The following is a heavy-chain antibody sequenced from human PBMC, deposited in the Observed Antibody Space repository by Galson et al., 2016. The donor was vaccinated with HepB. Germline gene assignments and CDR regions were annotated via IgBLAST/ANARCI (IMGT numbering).Heavy chain of an antibody. V-gene: IGHV1-69*13. CDR1: GGTFSNYA. CDR3: ARDGPYYDILTVTYDAFDI. CDR2: IIPMFDTA. D-gene: IGHD3-9*01. Sequence: SVKVSCKASGGTFSNYAITWVRQAPGQGLEWMGGIIPMFDTANYAQKFQGRVTITADESTSTAYMELSSLRSEDTAVYYCARDGPYYDILTVTYDAFDICGQGTMVTVSS. J-gene: IGHJ3*02.